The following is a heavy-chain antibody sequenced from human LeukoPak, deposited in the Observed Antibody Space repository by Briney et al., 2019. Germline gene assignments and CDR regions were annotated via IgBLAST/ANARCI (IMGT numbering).Heavy chain of an antibody. CDR1: GFTFSRYS. J-gene: IGHJ4*02. CDR2: ISSSSHI. Sequence: GGSLRLSCAASGFTFSRYSMNWVRQAPGKGLEWVSSISSSSHIYYADSVKGRFTISRDNSKNTLYLQMNSLRAEDTAVYYCAKKYSSSWLIEFDYWGQGTLVTVSS. V-gene: IGHV3-21*04. CDR3: AKKYSSSWLIEFDY. D-gene: IGHD6-13*01.